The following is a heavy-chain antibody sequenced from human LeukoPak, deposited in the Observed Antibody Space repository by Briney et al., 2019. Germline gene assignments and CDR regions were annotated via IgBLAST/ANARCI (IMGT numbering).Heavy chain of an antibody. Sequence: ASVKDSCKASGYTFTSYDINWVRQATGQGLEWMGWMNPNSGNTGYAQKFQGRVTITRNTSISTAYMELSSLRSEDTAVYYCARRGNYYYYMDVWGKGTTVTVSS. CDR1: GYTFTSYD. CDR2: MNPNSGNT. V-gene: IGHV1-8*03. CDR3: ARRGNYYYYMDV. J-gene: IGHJ6*03.